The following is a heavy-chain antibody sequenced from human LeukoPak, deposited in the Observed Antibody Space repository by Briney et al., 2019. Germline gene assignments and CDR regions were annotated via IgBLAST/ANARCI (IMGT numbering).Heavy chain of an antibody. D-gene: IGHD3-22*01. J-gene: IGHJ4*02. CDR3: AKGSSGYFFDL. CDR2: ISNDGGGT. CDR1: GFIFNNYG. Sequence: GGSLRLSCAASGFIFNNYGLVWVRQAPGKGLEWVSAISNDGGGTTYADFVKGRFSIYRYNSKNTLFLQMNSLRAEDTALYYCAKGSSGYFFDLWGQGTLVTVSS. V-gene: IGHV3-23*01.